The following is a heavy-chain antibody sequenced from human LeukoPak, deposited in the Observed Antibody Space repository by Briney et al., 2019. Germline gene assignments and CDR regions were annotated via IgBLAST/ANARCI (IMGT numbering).Heavy chain of an antibody. Sequence: GGSLRLSCAASGFTFSTYAMGWVRQAPGMGLEWVSAISGSGDTTYYADSVKGRFTISRDNSRGTLFLQMNSLRVEDTAVYYCVKDPGSGWYVLYWGQGTLVTVSS. V-gene: IGHV3-23*01. CDR1: GFTFSTYA. CDR2: ISGSGDTT. D-gene: IGHD6-19*01. J-gene: IGHJ4*02. CDR3: VKDPGSGWYVLY.